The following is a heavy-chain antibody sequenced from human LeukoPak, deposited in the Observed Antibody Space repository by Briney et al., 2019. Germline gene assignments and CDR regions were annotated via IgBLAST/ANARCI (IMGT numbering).Heavy chain of an antibody. V-gene: IGHV1-18*01. CDR2: ISAYNGNT. CDR3: ARVGLEYCSSTSCLDAFDI. CDR1: GGTFSSYA. J-gene: IGHJ3*02. D-gene: IGHD2-2*01. Sequence: ASVKVSCKASGGTFSSYAISWVRQAPGQGLEWMGWISAYNGNTNYAQKLQGRVTMTTDTSTSTAYMELRSLRSDDTAVYYCARVGLEYCSSTSCLDAFDIWGQGTMVTVSS.